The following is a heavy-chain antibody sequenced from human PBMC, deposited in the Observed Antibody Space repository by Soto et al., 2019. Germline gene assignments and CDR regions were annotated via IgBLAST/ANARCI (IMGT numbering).Heavy chain of an antibody. CDR1: GFTFSSYA. Sequence: EVQLLESGGGLVQPGGSLRLSCAASGFTFSSYAMSWVRQAPGKGLEWVSAISGSGGSTYYADSVKGRFTISRDNSKNTLYLQMNSLRAEDTAVYYCARDHSSSWSKYYYYYGMDVWGQGTTVTVSS. V-gene: IGHV3-23*01. J-gene: IGHJ6*02. CDR3: ARDHSSSWSKYYYYYGMDV. D-gene: IGHD6-13*01. CDR2: ISGSGGST.